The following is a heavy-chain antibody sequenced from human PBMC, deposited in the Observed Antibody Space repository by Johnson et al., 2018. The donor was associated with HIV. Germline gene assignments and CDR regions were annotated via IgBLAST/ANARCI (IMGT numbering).Heavy chain of an antibody. Sequence: QMQLVESGGGLVQPGRSLRLSCAASGFTFRSYAMHWVRQAPGKGLEWVAVISYDGSNKYYADSVKGRFTISGDNSKSTLYLQMNSLRAEDTAVYYCARDNNLSSAFDIWGQGTMVTVSS. CDR1: GFTFRSYA. CDR3: ARDNNLSSAFDI. V-gene: IGHV3-30*14. J-gene: IGHJ3*02. D-gene: IGHD2/OR15-2a*01. CDR2: ISYDGSNK.